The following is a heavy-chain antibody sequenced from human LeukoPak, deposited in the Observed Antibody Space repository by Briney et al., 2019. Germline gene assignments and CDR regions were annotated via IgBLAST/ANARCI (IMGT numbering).Heavy chain of an antibody. J-gene: IGHJ4*02. D-gene: IGHD2-15*01. CDR2: ISSRGNDI. CDR3: ARVEVISEYYFDY. CDR1: GFTFSSYE. Sequence: GGSLRLSCAASGFTFSSYEMNWVRQAPGKGLEWVSDISSRGNDIYYADSVKGRFTISRDNAKNSLYLQMSSLRSEDTAVYYCARVEVISEYYFDYWGQGTLVTVSS. V-gene: IGHV3-48*03.